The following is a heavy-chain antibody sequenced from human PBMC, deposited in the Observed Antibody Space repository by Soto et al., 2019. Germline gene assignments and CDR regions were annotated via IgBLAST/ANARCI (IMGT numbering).Heavy chain of an antibody. CDR3: ARHLMYCSRGSCYTLGGIVDY. V-gene: IGHV4-39*01. CDR1: GGSISSSSYY. D-gene: IGHD2-15*01. CDR2: IYYSGST. J-gene: IGHJ4*02. Sequence: QLQLQESGPGLVKPSETLSLTCTVSGGSISSSSYYWGWIRQPPGKGLEWIGSIYYSGSTYYNPSLKSRVTISVDTSKNQFSLKLSSVTAADTAVYYCARHLMYCSRGSCYTLGGIVDYWGQGTLVTVSS.